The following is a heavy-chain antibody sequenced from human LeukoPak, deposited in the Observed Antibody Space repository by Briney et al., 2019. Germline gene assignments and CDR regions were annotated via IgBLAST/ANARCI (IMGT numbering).Heavy chain of an antibody. V-gene: IGHV3-30*02. J-gene: IGHJ4*02. D-gene: IGHD3-10*01. CDR1: GFTFSSYG. CDR2: IRYDGSNK. Sequence: GGSLRLSCAASGFTFSSYGMHWVRQAPGKGLEWVAFIRYDGSNKYYADSVKGRFTISRDNSKNTLYLQMNSLRAEDTAVYYCAKDTLLWFGELVDYWGQGTLVTVSS. CDR3: AKDTLLWFGELVDY.